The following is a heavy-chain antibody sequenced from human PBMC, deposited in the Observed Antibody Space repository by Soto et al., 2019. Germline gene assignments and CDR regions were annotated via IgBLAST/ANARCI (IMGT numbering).Heavy chain of an antibody. CDR2: LDQDGSER. V-gene: IGHV3-7*01. Sequence: EVQLVESGGGLVQPGGSLRLSCADSVFTFSTYWMTWVRQPPGKGLEWVANLDQDGSERYYVDSVRGRFTISRDNTKNSLILQMNSLRTEDTAVYYCVCGGNFFVYWGQGTLVTVSP. J-gene: IGHJ4*01. D-gene: IGHD3-16*01. CDR1: VFTFSTYW. CDR3: VCGGNFFVY.